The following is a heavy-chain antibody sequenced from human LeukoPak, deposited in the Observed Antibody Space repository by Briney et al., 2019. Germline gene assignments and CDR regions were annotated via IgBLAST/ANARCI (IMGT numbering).Heavy chain of an antibody. D-gene: IGHD5-24*01. CDR1: GFAFSSYW. Sequence: PGGSLRLSCAASGFAFSSYWMSWVRQAPGKGLEWVANIKQDGSEKYYVDSVKGRFTISRDNSKNTLYLQMNSLRAEDTAVYYCARAYNDAFDIWGQGTMVTVSS. J-gene: IGHJ3*02. CDR2: IKQDGSEK. V-gene: IGHV3-7*01. CDR3: ARAYNDAFDI.